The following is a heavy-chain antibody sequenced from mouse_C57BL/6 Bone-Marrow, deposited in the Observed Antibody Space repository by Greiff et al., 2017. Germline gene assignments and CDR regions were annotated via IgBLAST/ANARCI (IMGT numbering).Heavy chain of an antibody. CDR3: AKRGIYYDYDCAMDY. CDR1: GFSLTSYG. Sequence: VHLVESGPGLVQPSQSLSITCTVSGFSLTSYGVHWVRQSPGKGLEWLGVIWRGGSTDYNAAFMSRLSITKDNSKSQVFFKMNSLQADDTAIYYCAKRGIYYDYDCAMDYWGQGTSVTVSS. V-gene: IGHV2-5*01. CDR2: IWRGGST. J-gene: IGHJ4*01. D-gene: IGHD2-4*01.